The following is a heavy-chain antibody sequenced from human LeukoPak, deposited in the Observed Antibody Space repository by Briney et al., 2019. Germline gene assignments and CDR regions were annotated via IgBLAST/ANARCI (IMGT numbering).Heavy chain of an antibody. V-gene: IGHV3-7*05. D-gene: IGHD2-21*02. CDR3: ARGGVIVVVTAIQDY. Sequence: PGGSLRLSCAASGFTFSDYYMSWIRQAPGKGLEWVANIKQDGSEKYYVDSVKGRFTISRDNAKNSLYLQMNSLRAEDTAVYYCARGGVIVVVTAIQDYWGQGTLVTVSS. CDR2: IKQDGSEK. J-gene: IGHJ4*02. CDR1: GFTFSDYY.